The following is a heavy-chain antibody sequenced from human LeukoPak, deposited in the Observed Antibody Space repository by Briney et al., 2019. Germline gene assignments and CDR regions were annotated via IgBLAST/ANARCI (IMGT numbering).Heavy chain of an antibody. D-gene: IGHD3-22*01. V-gene: IGHV4-34*01. CDR1: GGSFSGYY. Sequence: PSETLSLTCAVYGGSFSGYYWSWIRQPPGKGPEWIGEINHSGSTNYNPSLKSRVTISVDTSKNQFSLKLSSVTAADTAVYYCARGPVGYYDSSGYYNDYWGQGTLVTVSS. CDR2: INHSGST. CDR3: ARGPVGYYDSSGYYNDY. J-gene: IGHJ4*02.